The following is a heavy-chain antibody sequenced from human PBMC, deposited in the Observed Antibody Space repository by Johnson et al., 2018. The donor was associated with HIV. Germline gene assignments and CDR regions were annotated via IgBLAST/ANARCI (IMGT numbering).Heavy chain of an antibody. D-gene: IGHD1-14*01. J-gene: IGHJ3*02. Sequence: QVQLVESGGGVVQPGRSLRLSCAASGFTFSSYAMHCVRQAPGKGLEWVAFTAHDESITHYADSVKGRFTMSRDNSKNTLYLQMNSLRVEDTAVYYCARDESYRKYALTALDIWGQGTMVIVSS. CDR1: GFTFSSYA. V-gene: IGHV3-30-3*01. CDR2: TAHDESIT. CDR3: ARDESYRKYALTALDI.